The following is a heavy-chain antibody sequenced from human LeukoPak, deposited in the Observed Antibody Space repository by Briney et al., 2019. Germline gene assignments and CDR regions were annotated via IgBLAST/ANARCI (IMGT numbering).Heavy chain of an antibody. CDR1: GFTFSNYW. CDR2: INQDGSEE. Sequence: QPGGSLRLSCAASGFTFSNYWMTWVRQAPGKGLEWVAHINQDGSEEHYMDSAKARFTISRDNAKNSLSLQMNSLRAEDTAVYYCAKASWVSNADAVLWGQGTVVTVSS. D-gene: IGHD1-1*01. V-gene: IGHV3-7*03. J-gene: IGHJ4*02. CDR3: AKASWVSNADAVL.